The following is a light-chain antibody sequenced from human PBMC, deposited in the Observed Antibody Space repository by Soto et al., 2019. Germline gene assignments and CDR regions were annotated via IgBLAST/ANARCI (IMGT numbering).Light chain of an antibody. CDR2: AAS. CDR3: QQSSSTLYT. V-gene: IGKV1-39*01. Sequence: DVQMTQSPSSLSASIGDRVIVTCRASHSITTYLNWYQQKPGKAPKLLISAASRLKSGVPSRFSGSGSGTDFTLTISSLQPDDFATYYCQQSSSTLYTFGQGTKLEIK. J-gene: IGKJ2*01. CDR1: HSITTY.